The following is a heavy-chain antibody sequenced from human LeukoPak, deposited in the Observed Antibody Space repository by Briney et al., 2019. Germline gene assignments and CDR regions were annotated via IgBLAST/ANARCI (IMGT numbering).Heavy chain of an antibody. CDR2: ISSSSSYI. D-gene: IGHD2-15*01. J-gene: IGHJ4*02. Sequence: GGSLRLSCAASGFTFGSYSMNWVRQAPGKGLEWVSSISSSSSYIYYADSVKGRFTISRDNAKNSLYLQMNSLRTEDTAVYYCARVGPSDIVVVVALDYWGQGTLVTVSS. CDR1: GFTFGSYS. V-gene: IGHV3-21*01. CDR3: ARVGPSDIVVVVALDY.